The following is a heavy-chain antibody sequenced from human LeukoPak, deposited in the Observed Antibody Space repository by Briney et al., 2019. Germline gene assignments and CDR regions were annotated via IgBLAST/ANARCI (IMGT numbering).Heavy chain of an antibody. CDR1: GFTFSSYA. Sequence: GGSLRLSCAASGFTFSSYAMSWVRQAPGKGLEWVSAISGSGGSTYYADSVKGRFTISRDNSKNTLYLQMNSLRAEDTAVYYCAKTVPRYCGGDCYPSVNWFDPWGQGTLVTVSS. J-gene: IGHJ5*02. CDR2: ISGSGGST. CDR3: AKTVPRYCGGDCYPSVNWFDP. D-gene: IGHD2-21*02. V-gene: IGHV3-23*01.